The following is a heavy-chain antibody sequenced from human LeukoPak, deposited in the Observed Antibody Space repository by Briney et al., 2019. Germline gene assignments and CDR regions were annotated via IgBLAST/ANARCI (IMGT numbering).Heavy chain of an antibody. CDR1: GFTFSTYS. V-gene: IGHV3-48*01. J-gene: IGHJ4*02. D-gene: IGHD4-17*01. CDR3: AKTAFTTMTTPLFDY. Sequence: GGSLRLSCAASGFTFSTYSMNWVRQAPGKGLEWVSYISSSSSVSYADSVKGRFTISRDNAKNSLYLQMDGLRAEDTAVYYCAKTAFTTMTTPLFDYWGQGTLVTVSS. CDR2: ISSSSSV.